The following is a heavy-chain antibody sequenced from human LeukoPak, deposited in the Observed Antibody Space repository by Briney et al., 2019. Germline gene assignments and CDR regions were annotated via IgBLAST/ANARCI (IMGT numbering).Heavy chain of an antibody. D-gene: IGHD3-3*01. V-gene: IGHV3-7*01. CDR1: GFTFSSYW. Sequence: GGSLRLSCAASGFTFSSYWMSWVRQAPGKGLEWVANIKQDGSEKYYVDSVKGRFTISRDNAKNSLYLQMNSLRAEDTAVYYCARERGYDFWSGYSDAFDIWGQGTMVTVSS. CDR3: ARERGYDFWSGYSDAFDI. CDR2: IKQDGSEK. J-gene: IGHJ3*02.